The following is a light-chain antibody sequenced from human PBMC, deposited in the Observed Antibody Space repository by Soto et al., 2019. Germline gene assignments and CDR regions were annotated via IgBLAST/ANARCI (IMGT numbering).Light chain of an antibody. Sequence: DIQLTQSPSFLSPSIGESVTITCRASQVISTSLAWYQVKPGKAPTVLIYASSTLQTGVPSRFSGSGSGTDFSLTISSLHPEDVATYYCQQVDSYPRTFGQGTKVDIK. J-gene: IGKJ1*01. CDR1: QVISTS. V-gene: IGKV1-9*01. CDR3: QQVDSYPRT. CDR2: ASS.